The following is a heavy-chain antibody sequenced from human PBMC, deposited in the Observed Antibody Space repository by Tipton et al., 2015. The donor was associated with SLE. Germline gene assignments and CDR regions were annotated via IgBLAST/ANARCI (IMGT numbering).Heavy chain of an antibody. CDR1: GGSISSYY. V-gene: IGHV4-34*01. J-gene: IGHJ4*02. CDR2: INHSGST. D-gene: IGHD3-10*01. CDR3: ARRRAMVRGEPFDY. Sequence: TLSLTCTVSGGSISSYYWSWIRQPPGKGLEWIGEINHSGSTNYNPSLKSRVTISVDTSKNQFSLKLSSVTAADTAVYYCARRRAMVRGEPFDYWGQGTLVTVSS.